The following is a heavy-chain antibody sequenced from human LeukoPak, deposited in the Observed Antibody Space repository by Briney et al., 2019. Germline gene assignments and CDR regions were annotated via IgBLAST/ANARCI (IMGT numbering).Heavy chain of an antibody. CDR3: ARGRRVYDSSGYYYWY. CDR2: IYPRDGST. Sequence: GASVKVSCKASGYTFTSNYIHWVRQAPGQGLEWMGMIYPRDGSTSYAQKFQGRVTVTRDTSTSTVHMELSSLRSEDTAVYYCARGRRVYDSSGYYYWYWGQGTLVTVSS. CDR1: GYTFTSNY. V-gene: IGHV1-46*01. D-gene: IGHD3-22*01. J-gene: IGHJ4*02.